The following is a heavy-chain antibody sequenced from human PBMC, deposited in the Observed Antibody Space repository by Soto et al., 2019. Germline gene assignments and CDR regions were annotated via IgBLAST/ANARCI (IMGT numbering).Heavy chain of an antibody. CDR2: IIPIFGTA. CDR1: GGTFSSYA. V-gene: IGHV1-69*13. Sequence: SVKVSCKASGGTFSSYAISWVRQAPGQGLEWMGGIIPIFGTANYAQKFQGRVTITADESTSTAYMELSSLRSEDTAVYYCARDRIGGSYRYYYYGMDVWGQGTTVTVSS. CDR3: ARDRIGGSYRYYYYGMDV. J-gene: IGHJ6*02. D-gene: IGHD1-26*01.